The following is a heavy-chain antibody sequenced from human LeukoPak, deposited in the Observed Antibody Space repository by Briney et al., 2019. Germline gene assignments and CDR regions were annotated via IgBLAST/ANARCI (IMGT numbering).Heavy chain of an antibody. CDR2: LGWDGGSI. D-gene: IGHD3-22*01. Sequence: GRSLRLSCAASGVAFGHFAMHWVRQVPGSGLEWVAGLGWDGGSIGYADSVRGRFTISRDNVRNSLYLQMNGLRAEDTALYYCAKDISPHNVTSGHLGNDAFDLWAKGQWSPSL. CDR1: GVAFGHFA. CDR3: AKDISPHNVTSGHLGNDAFDL. J-gene: IGHJ3*01. V-gene: IGHV3-9*01.